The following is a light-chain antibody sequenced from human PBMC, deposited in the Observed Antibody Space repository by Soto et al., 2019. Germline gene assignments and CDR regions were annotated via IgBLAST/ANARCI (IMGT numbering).Light chain of an antibody. V-gene: IGKV3-20*01. CDR2: GAS. J-gene: IGKJ5*01. Sequence: EIVLTQSPGTLSLSPGERATLSCRASQPVSSNYLAWYQQKPGQAPRLLIYGASSRATGIPDRFSGSGSGTDFTLTISRLEPEDFAVYYCQQYGSSPLTFGGGTRREIK. CDR1: QPVSSNY. CDR3: QQYGSSPLT.